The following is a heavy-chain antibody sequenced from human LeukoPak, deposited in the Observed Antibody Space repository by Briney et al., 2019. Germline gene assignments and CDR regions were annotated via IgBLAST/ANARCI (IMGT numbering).Heavy chain of an antibody. CDR3: ARDSGLRGKPPNWFDP. V-gene: IGHV3-30-3*01. CDR1: GFTFSSYA. D-gene: IGHD4-17*01. J-gene: IGHJ5*02. CDR2: ISYDGSNK. Sequence: GGSLRLSCAASGFTFSSYAMHLVRQAPGKGLEWVAVISYDGSNKYYADSMKGRFTISRDNSKNTLYLQMNSLRAEDTAVYYCARDSGLRGKPPNWFDPWGQGTLVTVSS.